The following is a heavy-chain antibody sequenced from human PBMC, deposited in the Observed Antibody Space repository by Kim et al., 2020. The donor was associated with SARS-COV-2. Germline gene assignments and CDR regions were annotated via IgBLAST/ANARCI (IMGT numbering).Heavy chain of an antibody. CDR2: ISYDGSNK. Sequence: GGSLRLYCAASGFTFSSYGMHWVRQAPGKGLEWVAVISYDGSNKYYADSVKGRFTISRDNSKNTLYLQMNSLRAEDTAVYYCAKEPMGYWYFDLWGRGTLVTVSS. J-gene: IGHJ2*01. V-gene: IGHV3-30*18. CDR1: GFTFSSYG. CDR3: AKEPMGYWYFDL.